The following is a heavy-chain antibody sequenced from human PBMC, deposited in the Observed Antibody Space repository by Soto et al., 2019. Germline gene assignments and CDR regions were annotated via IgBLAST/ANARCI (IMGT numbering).Heavy chain of an antibody. Sequence: QITLKESGPTLVKPTQTLTLTCTFPGFSVSSIGEGVGWIRQPPGKALEWLALIYWDADKRYSPSMKSRLTITKDTSKNQVVLTMTNMEPVATATYDRVQSRCGGECLQSYSSHAYDGLDVGGQGTTITVAS. V-gene: IGHV2-5*02. D-gene: IGHD2-21*01. CDR2: IYWDADK. J-gene: IGHJ6*02. CDR1: GFSVSSIGEG. CDR3: VQSRCGGECLQSYSSHAYDGLDV.